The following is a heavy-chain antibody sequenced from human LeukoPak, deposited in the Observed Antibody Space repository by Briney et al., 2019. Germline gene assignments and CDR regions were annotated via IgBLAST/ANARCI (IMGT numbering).Heavy chain of an antibody. CDR1: GFTVSSYA. J-gene: IGHJ4*02. CDR2: ISGSGGST. CDR3: AKVAHYYGSGSYYEYYFDY. V-gene: IGHV3-23*01. D-gene: IGHD3-10*01. Sequence: GGSLRLSCAASGFTVSSYAMSWVRQAPGKGLERVSAISGSGGSTYYAESVKGRFTISRDNSKNTLYLQMNSLRAEDTAVYYCAKVAHYYGSGSYYEYYFDYWGQGTLVTVSS.